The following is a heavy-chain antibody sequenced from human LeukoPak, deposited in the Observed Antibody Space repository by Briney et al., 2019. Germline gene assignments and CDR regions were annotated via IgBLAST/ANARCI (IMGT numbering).Heavy chain of an antibody. J-gene: IGHJ4*02. V-gene: IGHV1-18*01. D-gene: IGHD3-10*01. CDR3: ARSQTGSGSYFYYFDY. CDR2: ISAYNGDT. CDR1: GYSFISYG. Sequence: ASVTVSCKASGYSFISYGISWVRQAPGQGLEWMGWISAYNGDTNYAQKFQGRVTMTTDTSTNTAYMELRSLRSDDTAVYYCARSQTGSGSYFYYFDYWGQGTLVTVSS.